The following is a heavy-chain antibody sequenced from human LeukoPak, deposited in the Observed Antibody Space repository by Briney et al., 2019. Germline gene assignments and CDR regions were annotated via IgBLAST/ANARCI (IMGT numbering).Heavy chain of an antibody. CDR2: ISESGDVT. V-gene: IGHV3-23*01. CDR1: GFTFSSYP. J-gene: IGHJ4*02. Sequence: GGSLRVSCVVSGFTFSSYPMSWVRQAPGKGLEWVSVISESGDVTHYADSMKGRFTISRDNTKNTLNLQMNGLRDEDTAIYYCARDSSHYPGSSDYWGQGALVTVSS. CDR3: ARDSSHYPGSSDY. D-gene: IGHD6-6*01.